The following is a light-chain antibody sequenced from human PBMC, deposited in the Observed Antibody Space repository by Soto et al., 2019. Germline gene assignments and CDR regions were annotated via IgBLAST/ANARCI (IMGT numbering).Light chain of an antibody. CDR3: SSFAGSNSLHVV. CDR1: HSDIGTYNY. J-gene: IGLJ2*01. Sequence: QSVLTQPASLSGSPGQSITIPCTGTHSDIGTYNYVSWYQQHPGKAPKLMIYEVSKRPSGVPDRFSGSKSGNTASLTVSGLHAEDEADYYCSSFAGSNSLHVVFGGGTKLTVL. V-gene: IGLV2-8*01. CDR2: EVS.